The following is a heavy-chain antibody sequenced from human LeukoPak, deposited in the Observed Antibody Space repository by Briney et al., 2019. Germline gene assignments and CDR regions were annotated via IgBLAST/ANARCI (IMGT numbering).Heavy chain of an antibody. CDR3: AREGNYDFCSGYYKPGL. CDR2: IYYSGST. J-gene: IGHJ4*02. Sequence: SETLSLTCTVSGGSISSDDYYWSWIRQPPGKGLEWMGYIYYSGSTYYNPSLKSRVTISVDTSKNQFSLKLSSVTAADTAVYYCAREGNYDFCSGYYKPGLWGQGTLVTVSS. V-gene: IGHV4-30-4*08. CDR1: GGSISSDDYY. D-gene: IGHD3-3*01.